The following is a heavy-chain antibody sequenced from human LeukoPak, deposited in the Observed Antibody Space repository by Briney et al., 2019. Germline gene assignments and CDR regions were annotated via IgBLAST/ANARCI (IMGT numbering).Heavy chain of an antibody. Sequence: GGSLRLSCAASGFTFSSYAMHWVRQAPGKGLEYVSAISSNGGSTYYANSVKGRFTISRDNSKNTLYLQMGSLRAEDMAVYYCARALKDGHIVVVTATSNAFDIWGQGTMVTVSS. CDR3: ARALKDGHIVVVTATSNAFDI. CDR1: GFTFSSYA. D-gene: IGHD2-21*02. J-gene: IGHJ3*02. V-gene: IGHV3-64*01. CDR2: ISSNGGST.